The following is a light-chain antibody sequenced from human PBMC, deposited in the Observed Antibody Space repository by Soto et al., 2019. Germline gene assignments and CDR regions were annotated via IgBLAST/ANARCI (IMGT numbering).Light chain of an antibody. Sequence: DIQMTQSPSTLSASVGDRVTITCRASQSISIWLARYQQKPGKAPKLLIYKAASLESGVASRFSGSGSGTEFTLTISNLQPDDFATYYCQQYNSYSPLTFGGGTKVDIK. CDR3: QQYNSYSPLT. CDR2: KAA. V-gene: IGKV1-5*03. CDR1: QSISIW. J-gene: IGKJ4*01.